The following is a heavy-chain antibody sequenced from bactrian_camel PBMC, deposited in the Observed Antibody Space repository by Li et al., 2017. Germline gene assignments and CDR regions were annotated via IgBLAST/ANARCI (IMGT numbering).Heavy chain of an antibody. CDR1: GLTSGTYC. V-gene: IGHV3S26*01. J-gene: IGHJ4*01. CDR3: ATQGGDYGLHFEY. D-gene: IGHD4*01. Sequence: HVQLVESGGGSVQAGGSLRLSCTASGLTSGTYCMAWFRQAPGKEREGVAAIDSDGSTRYADSVKGRFTISRDNVTNTLYLQMNSLKTEDTAVYYCATQGGDYGLHFEYWGQGTQVTVS. CDR2: IDSDGST.